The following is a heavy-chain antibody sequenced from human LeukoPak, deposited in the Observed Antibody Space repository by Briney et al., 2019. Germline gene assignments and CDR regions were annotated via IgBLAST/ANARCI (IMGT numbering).Heavy chain of an antibody. CDR3: ARGDILTGYYNGGADY. D-gene: IGHD3-9*01. Sequence: SETLSLTCTVSGGSISSYYWSWIRQPPGKGLEWIGYIYYSGSTNYNPSLKSRVTISVDTSKNQFSLKLSSVTAADTAVYYCARGDILTGYYNGGADYWGQGTLVTVSS. V-gene: IGHV4-59*01. CDR1: GGSISSYY. J-gene: IGHJ4*02. CDR2: IYYSGST.